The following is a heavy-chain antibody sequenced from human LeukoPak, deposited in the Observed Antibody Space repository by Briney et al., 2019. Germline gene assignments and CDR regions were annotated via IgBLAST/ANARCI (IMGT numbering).Heavy chain of an antibody. D-gene: IGHD1-26*01. Sequence: GGALRLSCAPSGFTLSNYWMSSVRHAPEKGGGWVAIIREDGGEIYYVDSVKGRFTIYRDNAKNSLYLQMNSLRAEDTAVYYCVRDRGSGSSQTHEFFEHWGQGTLVTVS. V-gene: IGHV3-7*01. CDR3: VRDRGSGSSQTHEFFEH. CDR2: IREDGGEI. CDR1: GFTLSNYW. J-gene: IGHJ1*01.